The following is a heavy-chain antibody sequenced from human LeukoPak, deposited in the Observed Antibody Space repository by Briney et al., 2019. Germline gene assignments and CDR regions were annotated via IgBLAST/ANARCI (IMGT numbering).Heavy chain of an antibody. CDR1: GFTFSTYA. J-gene: IGHJ4*02. CDR3: AKVSGYTSGWYVDFDC. Sequence: PGGSLRLSCAASGFTFSTYAMNWVRQAPGKGLEWVSGINGGGGSTYYADSVKGRFTNSRDNSKNTLYLQMSSLRAEDTAVYYCAKVSGYTSGWYVDFDCWGQGSLVTVSS. CDR2: INGGGGST. V-gene: IGHV3-23*01. D-gene: IGHD6-19*01.